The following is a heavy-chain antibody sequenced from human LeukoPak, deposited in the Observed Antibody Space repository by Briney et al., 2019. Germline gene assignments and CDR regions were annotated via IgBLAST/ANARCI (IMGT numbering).Heavy chain of an antibody. CDR3: AKDRGDFPHYFDY. Sequence: GGSLRLSCAASDFTFSTYGMHWVRQAPGKGLEWVAYIHFDGSNRHYIDSVKGRFTISRDNSENTLYLQMNSLRPEDTAVYYCAKDRGDFPHYFDYWGQGTLVTVSS. CDR1: DFTFSTYG. D-gene: IGHD3-10*01. CDR2: IHFDGSNR. J-gene: IGHJ4*02. V-gene: IGHV3-30*02.